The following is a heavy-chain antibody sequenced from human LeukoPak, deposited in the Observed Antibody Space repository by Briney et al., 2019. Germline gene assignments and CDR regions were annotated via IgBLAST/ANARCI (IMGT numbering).Heavy chain of an antibody. V-gene: IGHV3-7*01. J-gene: IGHJ6*03. CDR3: AREVPAATSYYYYMDV. D-gene: IGHD2-2*01. Sequence: AGGSLRLSCAASGFTFSSYWMSWVRQAPGKGLEWVANIKQDGSEKYYVDSVKGRFTISRDNAKNSLYLQMNSLRAEDTAVYYCAREVPAATSYYYYMDVWGKGTTVTVSS. CDR2: IKQDGSEK. CDR1: GFTFSSYW.